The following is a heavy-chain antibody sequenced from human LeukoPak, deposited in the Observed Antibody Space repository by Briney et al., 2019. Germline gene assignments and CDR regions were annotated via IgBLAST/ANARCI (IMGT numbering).Heavy chain of an antibody. J-gene: IGHJ5*02. Sequence: RASVKVSCKASGYTFTSYGISWVRQAPGQGLEWMGWISAYNGNTNYAQKLQGRVTMTTDTSTSTAYMELRSLRSDDTAVYYCARDRSYGYLDWSDPWGQGTLVTVSS. CDR1: GYTFTSYG. V-gene: IGHV1-18*01. CDR2: ISAYNGNT. CDR3: ARDRSYGYLDWSDP. D-gene: IGHD5-18*01.